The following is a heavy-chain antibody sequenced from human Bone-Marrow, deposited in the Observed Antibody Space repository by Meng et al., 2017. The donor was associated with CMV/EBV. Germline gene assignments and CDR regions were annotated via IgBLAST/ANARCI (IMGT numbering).Heavy chain of an antibody. Sequence: GGSLRLSCAASGFTFSSYAMSWVRQTPGKGLEWVSVTYSGDSGTYYADSVKGRFTISRDNSKNTLYLQMNSLRAEDTAVYFCAKEVGRAVALIWGQGTLVTVSS. CDR1: GFTFSSYA. CDR2: TYSGDSGT. D-gene: IGHD6-19*01. CDR3: AKEVGRAVALI. J-gene: IGHJ4*02. V-gene: IGHV3-23*03.